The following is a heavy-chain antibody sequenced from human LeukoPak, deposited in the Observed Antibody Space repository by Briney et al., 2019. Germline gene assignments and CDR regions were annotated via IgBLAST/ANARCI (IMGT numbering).Heavy chain of an antibody. CDR2: IYNSGST. CDR1: GGSIRSYY. Sequence: SETLSLTCTVSGGSIRSYYWSWIRQPPGKGLEWIGYIYNSGSTNYNPSLKSRVTISVDTSKNQFSLKLSSVTAADTALYYCARDPYGDYGMDVWGQGTTVTVSS. V-gene: IGHV4-59*01. J-gene: IGHJ6*02. CDR3: ARDPYGDYGMDV. D-gene: IGHD4-17*01.